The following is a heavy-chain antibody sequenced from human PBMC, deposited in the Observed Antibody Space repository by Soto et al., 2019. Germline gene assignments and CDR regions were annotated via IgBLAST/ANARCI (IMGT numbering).Heavy chain of an antibody. D-gene: IGHD6-13*01. Sequence: PSETLSLTCTVSGGSISIGDYYWSCIRQPPGKGLEWIGYIYYSGSTYYNPSLKSRVTISVDTSKNQFSLKLSSVTAADTAVYYCARERIIAAAGTYYYYGMDVWGQGTTVTVSS. V-gene: IGHV4-30-4*01. CDR1: GGSISIGDYY. J-gene: IGHJ6*02. CDR3: ARERIIAAAGTYYYYGMDV. CDR2: IYYSGST.